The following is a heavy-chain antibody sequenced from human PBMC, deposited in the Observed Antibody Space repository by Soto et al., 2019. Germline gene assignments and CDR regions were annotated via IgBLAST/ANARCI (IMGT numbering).Heavy chain of an antibody. CDR3: ARSVPAATRHYYYYMDV. V-gene: IGHV4-34*01. Sequence: QVQLQQWGAGLLKSSETLSLTCAVYGGSFSGHFWGWVRQPPGRGPDWIGEITPGEAANYAPSLKSRVTISADTSKNQFSLKLNSVTAADTAVYYCARSVPAATRHYYYYMDVWGKGTTVAVSS. D-gene: IGHD2-2*01. CDR1: GGSFSGHF. J-gene: IGHJ6*03. CDR2: ITPGEAA.